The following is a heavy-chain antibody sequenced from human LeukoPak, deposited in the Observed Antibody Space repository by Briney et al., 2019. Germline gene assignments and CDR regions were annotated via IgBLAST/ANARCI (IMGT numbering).Heavy chain of an antibody. CDR2: INHSGST. CDR1: GGSFSGNY. CDR3: ARVEGSPYLPSGSYHLDY. D-gene: IGHD1-26*01. V-gene: IGHV4-34*01. Sequence: SETLSLTCAVYGGSFSGNYWSWIRQPPGKGLEWIGEINHSGSTNYNPSLKSRVTISVDTSKNQFSLKLSSVTAADTAVYYCARVEGSPYLPSGSYHLDYWGQGTLVTVSS. J-gene: IGHJ4*02.